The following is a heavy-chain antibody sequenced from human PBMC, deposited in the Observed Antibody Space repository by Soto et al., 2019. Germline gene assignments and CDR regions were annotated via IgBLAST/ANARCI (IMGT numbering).Heavy chain of an antibody. V-gene: IGHV4-31*03. Sequence: LSLTCTVSGVSINSDGYYWSWIRQHPGKGLEWIGYMYDSGITYYNPSLKSRVTIPVDTSKNQFSLKLSSVTAADTAVYYCARSPGYYFDYWGQGTLVTVSS. CDR1: GVSINSDGYY. CDR3: ARSPGYYFDY. J-gene: IGHJ4*02. CDR2: MYDSGIT.